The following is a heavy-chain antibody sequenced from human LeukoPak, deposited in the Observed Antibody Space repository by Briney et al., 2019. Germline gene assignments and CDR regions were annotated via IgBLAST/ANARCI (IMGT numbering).Heavy chain of an antibody. CDR2: IYSGGST. D-gene: IGHD2-21*02. CDR3: ARVRGDNYFDY. J-gene: IGHJ4*02. V-gene: IGHV3-66*01. CDR1: GFIFSSYS. Sequence: GGSLRLSCAASGFIFSSYSMNWVRQAPGKGLEWVSVIYSGGSTYYADSVKGRFTISRDNAKNSLYLQTNSLRAEDTAVYYCARVRGDNYFDYWGQGTLVTVSS.